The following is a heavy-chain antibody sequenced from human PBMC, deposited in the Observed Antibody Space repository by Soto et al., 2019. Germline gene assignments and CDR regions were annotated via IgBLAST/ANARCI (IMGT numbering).Heavy chain of an antibody. CDR3: ARARVEVPAHPRLDAFDL. CDR2: LYRGGVA. D-gene: IGHD2-2*01. V-gene: IGHV3-53*01. J-gene: IGHJ3*01. CDR1: GFTVRDNF. Sequence: VQLVESGGGLAQPGGSLRLSCVASGFTVRDNFMIWVRQAPGKGLEWVSALYRGGVAYYADAVKGRFIVSRDHPENTLYLQMTSLRADDSAIYYCARARVEVPAHPRLDAFDLWGQGTVVTVS.